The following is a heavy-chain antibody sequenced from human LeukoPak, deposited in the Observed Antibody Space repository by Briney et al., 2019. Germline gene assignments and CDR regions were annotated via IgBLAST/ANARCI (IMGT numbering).Heavy chain of an antibody. J-gene: IGHJ6*03. CDR1: GFTFSSYS. CDR2: ITRSSIYI. Sequence: GGSLRLSCAASGFTFSSYSMSWVRQAPGKGLVWVSSITRSSIYIYYADSVKGRFTISRDNAKNSLYLQMNSLRAEDTALYYCALVRANYYYYYMDVWGKGTTVTVSS. CDR3: ALVRANYYYYYMDV. V-gene: IGHV3-21*04. D-gene: IGHD1-26*01.